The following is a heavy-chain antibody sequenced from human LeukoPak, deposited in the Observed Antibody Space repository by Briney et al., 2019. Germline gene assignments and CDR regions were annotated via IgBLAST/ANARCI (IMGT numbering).Heavy chain of an antibody. J-gene: IGHJ3*02. Sequence: VASVKVSCKASGHTFTSYGISWVRQAPGQGLEWMGWISAYNGNTNYAQKLQGRVTMTTDTSTSTAYMELRSLRSDDTAVYYCARVQGLRLIDAFDIWGQGTMVTVSS. D-gene: IGHD5-12*01. CDR1: GHTFTSYG. V-gene: IGHV1-18*01. CDR2: ISAYNGNT. CDR3: ARVQGLRLIDAFDI.